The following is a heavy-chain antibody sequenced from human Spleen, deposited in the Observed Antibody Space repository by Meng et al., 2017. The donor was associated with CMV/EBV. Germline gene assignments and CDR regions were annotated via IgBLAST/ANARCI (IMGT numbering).Heavy chain of an antibody. Sequence: ASVKVSCKASGYTFTSYDINWVRQATRQGLEWMGWMNPNSGNTGYAQKFQGRVTMTRNTSISTAYMELNSLRSEDTAVYYCARGDYYYDSSGYYWGWFDPWGQGTLVTVSS. J-gene: IGHJ5*02. V-gene: IGHV1-8*01. D-gene: IGHD3-22*01. CDR1: GYTFTSYD. CDR2: MNPNSGNT. CDR3: ARGDYYYDSSGYYWGWFDP.